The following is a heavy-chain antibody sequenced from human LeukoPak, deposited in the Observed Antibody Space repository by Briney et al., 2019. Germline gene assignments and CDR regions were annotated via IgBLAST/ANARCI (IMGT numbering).Heavy chain of an antibody. CDR3: AKGPTPYCSSFYFDS. J-gene: IGHJ4*02. V-gene: IGHV3-23*01. CDR1: GFTFSRNA. D-gene: IGHD6-13*01. CDR2: ISGSGGST. Sequence: GGSLRLSCAASGFTFSRNAMSWVRQAPGKGLEWVSTISGSGGSTYYADSVKGRFTISRDYSKNTLYLQMNSLRAEDTAVYYCAKGPTPYCSSFYFDSWGQGTLVTVSS.